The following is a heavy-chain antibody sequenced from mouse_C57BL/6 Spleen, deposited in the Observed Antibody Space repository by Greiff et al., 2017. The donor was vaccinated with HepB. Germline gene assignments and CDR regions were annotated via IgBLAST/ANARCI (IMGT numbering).Heavy chain of an antibody. CDR3: TREDYGSRGPYYFDY. J-gene: IGHJ2*01. Sequence: QVQLQQSGAELVRPGASVTLSCKASGYTFTDYEMHWVKQTPVHGLEWIGAIDPETGGTAYNQKFKGKAILTADKSSSTAYMELRSLTSEDSAVYYCTREDYGSRGPYYFDYWGQGTTLTVSS. D-gene: IGHD1-1*01. CDR2: IDPETGGT. V-gene: IGHV1-15*01. CDR1: GYTFTDYE.